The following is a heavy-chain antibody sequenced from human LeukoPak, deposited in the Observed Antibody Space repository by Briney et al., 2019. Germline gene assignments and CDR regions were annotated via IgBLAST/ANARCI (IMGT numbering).Heavy chain of an antibody. CDR2: ISSSGSTI. J-gene: IGHJ4*02. D-gene: IGHD3-10*01. V-gene: IGHV3-11*04. CDR1: GGSISSYY. Sequence: LTCTVSGGSISSYYWSWIRQPPGKGLEWVSYISSSGSTIYYADSVKGRFTISRDNAKNSLYLQMNSLRAEDAAVYYCARHTMVRGVDYWGQGTLVTVSS. CDR3: ARHTMVRGVDY.